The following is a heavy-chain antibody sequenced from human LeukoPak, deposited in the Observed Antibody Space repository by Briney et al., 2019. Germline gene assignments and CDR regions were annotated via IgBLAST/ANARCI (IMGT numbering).Heavy chain of an antibody. V-gene: IGHV3-20*04. CDR1: GFTFDDYG. J-gene: IGHJ4*02. CDR2: INWNGGST. CDR3: ARAGYDILTGYYRRFDY. Sequence: PGGSLRLSCAASGFTFDDYGMSWVRQAPGKGLEWVSGINWNGGSTGYVDSVKGRFTISRDNAKNSLYLQMNSLRAEDTALYYCARAGYDILTGYYRRFDYWGQGTLVTVSS. D-gene: IGHD3-9*01.